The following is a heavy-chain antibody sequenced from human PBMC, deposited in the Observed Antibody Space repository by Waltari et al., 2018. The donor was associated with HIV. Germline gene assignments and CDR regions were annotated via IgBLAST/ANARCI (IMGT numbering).Heavy chain of an antibody. D-gene: IGHD2-2*01. V-gene: IGHV4-34*01. CDR1: GGSFSGYY. CDR3: ARGRDLFIVVVRGWFDP. CDR2: IHHSGST. Sequence: QVQLQQWGAGLLKPSETLSLTCAVYGGSFSGYYWSWIRQPPGKGLEWIGEIHHSGSTNYNPSLKSRVTISVDTSKNQFSLKLSSVTAADTAVYYCARGRDLFIVVVRGWFDPWGQGTLVTVSS. J-gene: IGHJ5*02.